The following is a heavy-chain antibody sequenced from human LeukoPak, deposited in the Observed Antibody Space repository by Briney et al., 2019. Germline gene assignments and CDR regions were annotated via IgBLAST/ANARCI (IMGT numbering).Heavy chain of an antibody. Sequence: SCKASGYTFTDYYMHWVRQAPGKGLEWVAVISYDGSNKYYADSVKGRFTISRDTSKNTLYLQMSSLRADDTAVYYCAGLIGAAAPDACEIWGPGTMVSVSS. J-gene: IGHJ3*02. CDR3: AGLIGAAAPDACEI. CDR1: GYTFTDYY. CDR2: ISYDGSNK. D-gene: IGHD6-13*01. V-gene: IGHV3-30-3*01.